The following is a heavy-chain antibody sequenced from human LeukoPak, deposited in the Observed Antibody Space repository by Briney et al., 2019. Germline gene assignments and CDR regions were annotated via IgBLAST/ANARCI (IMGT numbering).Heavy chain of an antibody. D-gene: IGHD3-10*01. J-gene: IGHJ4*02. CDR1: GFTFGDYA. Sequence: QPGGSLRLSCTASGFTFGDYAMSWFRQAPGKGLEWVANIKQDGSEKYYVDSVKGRFTISRDNAKNSLSLQMNSLRVEDTAVYYCARMDIGLVRDWGQGTLVTVSS. V-gene: IGHV3-7*01. CDR2: IKQDGSEK. CDR3: ARMDIGLVRD.